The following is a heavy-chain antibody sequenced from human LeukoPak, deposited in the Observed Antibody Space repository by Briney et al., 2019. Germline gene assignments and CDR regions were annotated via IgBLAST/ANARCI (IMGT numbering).Heavy chain of an antibody. CDR2: IYYSGST. CDR1: GGSISSYY. Sequence: SETLSLTCTVPGGSISSYYWSWIRQPPGKGLEWIGYIYYSGSTNYNPSLKSRVTISVDTSKNQFSLKLSSVTAADTAVYYCARVGDFWSGLDYWGQGTLVTVSS. J-gene: IGHJ4*02. D-gene: IGHD3-3*01. V-gene: IGHV4-59*01. CDR3: ARVGDFWSGLDY.